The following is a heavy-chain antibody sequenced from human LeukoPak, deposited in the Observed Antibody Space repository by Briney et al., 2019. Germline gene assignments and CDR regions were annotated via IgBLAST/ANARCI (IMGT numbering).Heavy chain of an antibody. D-gene: IGHD5-18*01. Sequence: SVTVSCTASGGTFSSYAISWVRQAPGQGLEWMGGIIPILGTANYAQKFQGRVTITADESTSTAYMELSSLRSEDTAVYYCARDGYSYAQLDYWGQGTLVTVSS. CDR1: GGTFSSYA. V-gene: IGHV1-69*13. CDR2: IIPILGTA. CDR3: ARDGYSYAQLDY. J-gene: IGHJ4*02.